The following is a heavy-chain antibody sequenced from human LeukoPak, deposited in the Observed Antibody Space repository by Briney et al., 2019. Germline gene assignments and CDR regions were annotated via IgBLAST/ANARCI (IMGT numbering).Heavy chain of an antibody. CDR3: ARVGGTNYYYYGMDV. J-gene: IGHJ6*02. Sequence: PSETLSLTCTVSGGSVSSGSYYWSWIRQPPGKGLEWIGYIYYSGSTNYNPSLKSRVTISVDTSKNQFSLKLSSVTAADTAVYYCARVGGTNYYYYGMDVWGQGTTVTVSS. D-gene: IGHD3-16*01. CDR2: IYYSGST. V-gene: IGHV4-61*01. CDR1: GGSVSSGSYY.